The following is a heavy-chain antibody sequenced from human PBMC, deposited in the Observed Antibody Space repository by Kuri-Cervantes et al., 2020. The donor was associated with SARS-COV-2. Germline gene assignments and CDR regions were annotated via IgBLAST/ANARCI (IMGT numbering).Heavy chain of an antibody. CDR3: AREYRGFITMILVPYGMDV. J-gene: IGHJ6*01. D-gene: IGHD3-22*01. V-gene: IGHV3-9*01. CDR2: ISWNSGII. Sequence: SLKISWAASRVTVAAHGMQWVWQAPGKGLEWVAGISWNSGIIAYADSVKGRFTISRDNAKNSLYLQMNSLRDEDTAVYYCAREYRGFITMILVPYGMDVWGQGTTVTVSS. CDR1: RVTVAAHG.